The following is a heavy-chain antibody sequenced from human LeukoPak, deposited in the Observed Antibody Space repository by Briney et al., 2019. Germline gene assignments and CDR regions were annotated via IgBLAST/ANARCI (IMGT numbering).Heavy chain of an antibody. J-gene: IGHJ4*02. D-gene: IGHD1-14*01. CDR3: ARGIIPSWNH. Sequence: PGGSLRLSCAASGFTFSSYEMNWIRQAPGKGLEWVSYISSSGSTIYYADSVGGRFTISRDNAKNSLYLQMDGLRAEDTAVYYCARGIIPSWNHWGQGTLVTVSS. CDR1: GFTFSSYE. CDR2: ISSSGSTI. V-gene: IGHV3-48*03.